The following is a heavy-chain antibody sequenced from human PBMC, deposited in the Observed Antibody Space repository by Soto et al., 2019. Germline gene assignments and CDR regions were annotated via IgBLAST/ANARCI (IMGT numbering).Heavy chain of an antibody. CDR1: GFSLRTSGVG. D-gene: IGHD6-19*01. CDR2: IYWNDDK. Sequence: QITLKESGPTLVKPTQTLTLTCIFSGFSLRTSGVGVGWIRQPPGKALEWLGFIYWNDDKRYSPSQKSRLTITKDTSKNQVVLTMTNMDPVDTATYYCAKSGSSGWYGWFDPWGQGTLVTVSS. V-gene: IGHV2-5*01. J-gene: IGHJ5*02. CDR3: AKSGSSGWYGWFDP.